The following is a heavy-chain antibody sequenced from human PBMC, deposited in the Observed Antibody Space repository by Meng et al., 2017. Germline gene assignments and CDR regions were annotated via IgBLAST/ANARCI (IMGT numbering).Heavy chain of an antibody. Sequence: GESLKISCAASGFTVSSNYMSWVRQAPGKGLEWVSVIYSGGSTYYADSVKGRFTISRDNSKNTLYLQMNSLRAEDTAVYYCARDLGGYYVSFDYWGQGTLVTVSS. J-gene: IGHJ4*02. D-gene: IGHD3-22*01. CDR3: ARDLGGYYVSFDY. CDR2: IYSGGST. CDR1: GFTVSSNY. V-gene: IGHV3-66*02.